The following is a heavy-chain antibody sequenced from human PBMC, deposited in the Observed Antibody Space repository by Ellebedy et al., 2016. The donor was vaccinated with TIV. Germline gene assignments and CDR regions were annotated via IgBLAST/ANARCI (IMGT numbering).Heavy chain of an antibody. CDR2: FDPEDGET. D-gene: IGHD3-22*01. CDR3: AREGTYYYDSSGYYPLLDY. V-gene: IGHV1-24*01. Sequence: ASVKVSCKVSGYTLTELSMHWVRQAPGKGLEWMGGFDPEDGETIYAQKFQGRVTMTEDTSTDTAYMELSRLRSDDTAVYYCAREGTYYYDSSGYYPLLDYWGQGTLVTVSS. J-gene: IGHJ4*02. CDR1: GYTLTELS.